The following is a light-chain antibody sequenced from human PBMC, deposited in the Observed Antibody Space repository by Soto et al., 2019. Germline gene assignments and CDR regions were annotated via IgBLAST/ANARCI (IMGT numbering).Light chain of an antibody. CDR2: GVT. CDR3: SSFTTNYFYV. V-gene: IGLV2-14*01. CDR1: GSDIGAYNY. J-gene: IGLJ1*01. Sequence: QSVLTQPASVSGSPGQSITISCTGTGSDIGAYNYVSWYQQHPSKAPKLIIHGVTHRPSGVSTRFSASKSAYTASLTISGLQAEDEADYYCSSFTTNYFYVFGPGTQLTVL.